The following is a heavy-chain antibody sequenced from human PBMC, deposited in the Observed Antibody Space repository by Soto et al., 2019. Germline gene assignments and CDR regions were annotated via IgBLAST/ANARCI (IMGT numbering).Heavy chain of an antibody. D-gene: IGHD1-7*01. J-gene: IGHJ6*02. CDR2: ISSSSSYI. CDR3: ARVALLKLQAGMDV. V-gene: IGHV3-21*01. CDR1: GFTFSSYS. Sequence: GGSLRLSCAASGFTFSSYSMNWVRQAPGKGLEWVSSISSSSSYIYYADSVKGRFTISRDNAKNSLYLQMNSLRAEDTAVYYCARVALLKLQAGMDVWGQGTTVTVSS.